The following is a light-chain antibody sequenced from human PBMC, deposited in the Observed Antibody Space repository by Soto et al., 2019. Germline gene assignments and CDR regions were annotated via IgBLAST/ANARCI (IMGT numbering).Light chain of an antibody. V-gene: IGLV2-23*02. J-gene: IGLJ1*01. CDR3: CSYAGSSSFYV. CDR2: EVN. CDR1: SSDVGNYNL. Sequence: QSVLTQPASVSGSPGQSITISCTGTSSDVGNYNLVSWYQQHPDKAPKFMIYEVNKRPSGVSNRFSGSKSGNTAPLTISGLQAEDEADYYCCSYAGSSSFYVFGTGTKVTVL.